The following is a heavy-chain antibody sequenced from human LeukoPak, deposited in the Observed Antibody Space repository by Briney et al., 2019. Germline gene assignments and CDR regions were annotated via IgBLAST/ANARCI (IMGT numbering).Heavy chain of an antibody. J-gene: IGHJ4*02. CDR1: GFTFSTYS. CDR2: IYSGGST. V-gene: IGHV3-53*01. CDR3: ARETQYSYGQYYFDY. Sequence: PGGSLRLSCAASGFTFSTYSMNWVRQAPGKGLEWVSVIYSGGSTYYADSVKGRFTISRDNSKNTLYLQMNSLRAEDTAVYYCARETQYSYGQYYFDYWGQGTLVTVSS. D-gene: IGHD5-18*01.